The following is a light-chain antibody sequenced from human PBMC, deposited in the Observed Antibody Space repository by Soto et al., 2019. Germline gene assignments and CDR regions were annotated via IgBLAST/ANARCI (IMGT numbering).Light chain of an antibody. CDR2: DAS. J-gene: IGKJ4*01. V-gene: IGKV3-15*01. CDR3: QHYKTWPLS. Sequence: IVMTQSPATPSVSPGERATLSCRASQGIGSTLAWYQQKPGQTPRLLIYDASTRATGIPARFSGIGSGTEFTLIISSLQSEDFGVYYCQHYKTWPLSFGGGTKVDIK. CDR1: QGIGST.